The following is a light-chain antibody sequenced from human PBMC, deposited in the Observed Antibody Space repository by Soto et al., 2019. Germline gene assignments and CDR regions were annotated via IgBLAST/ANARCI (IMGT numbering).Light chain of an antibody. J-gene: IGKJ1*01. CDR1: QSVSSY. V-gene: IGKV3-11*01. CDR3: QQRSNWPPGT. CDR2: DAS. Sequence: EIVLTQSPATLSLSPGERATLSCRASQSVSSYLAWYQQKPGQAPRLLIYDASNRATGIPARFSGSGSGTDVTITISSLEPEDFAVYYGQQRSNWPPGTFGKGTKVEIK.